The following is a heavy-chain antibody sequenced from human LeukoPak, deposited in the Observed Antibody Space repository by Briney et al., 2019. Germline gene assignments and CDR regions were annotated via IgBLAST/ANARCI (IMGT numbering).Heavy chain of an antibody. D-gene: IGHD5-12*01. CDR3: ATVFSIVATITDY. CDR2: ISYDGSNK. V-gene: IGHV3-30-3*01. J-gene: IGHJ4*02. Sequence: GGSLRLSCAASGFTFSSYAMHWVRQAPGKGLEWVAVISYDGSNKYYADSVKGRFTISRDNSKNTLYLQMNSLRAEDTAVYYCATVFSIVATITDYWGQGTLVTVSS. CDR1: GFTFSSYA.